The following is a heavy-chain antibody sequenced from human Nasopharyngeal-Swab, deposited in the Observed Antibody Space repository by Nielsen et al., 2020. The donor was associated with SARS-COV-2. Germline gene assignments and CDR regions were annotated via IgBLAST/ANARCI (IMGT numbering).Heavy chain of an antibody. CDR2: INAGNGNT. CDR3: ARAPLFGVVIYWFDP. Sequence: ASVKVSCKASGYTFTSYAMHWVRQAPGQRLEWMGWINAGNGNTKYSQKFQGRVTITRDTSASTAYMELSSLRSEDTAVYYCARAPLFGVVIYWFDPWGQGTLVTVSS. CDR1: GYTFTSYA. J-gene: IGHJ5*02. V-gene: IGHV1-3*01. D-gene: IGHD3-3*01.